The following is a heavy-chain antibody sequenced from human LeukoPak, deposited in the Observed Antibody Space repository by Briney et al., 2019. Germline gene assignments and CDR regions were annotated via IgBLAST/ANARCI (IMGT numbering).Heavy chain of an antibody. D-gene: IGHD3-22*01. J-gene: IGHJ1*01. CDR1: GFTFNSYE. CDR3: ARGSSVYYYDSRGYYSYFQH. CDR2: ISSSGSTI. V-gene: IGHV3-48*03. Sequence: GGSLRLSCAASGFTFNSYEMNWVRQAPGKGLEWVAYISSSGSTIHYADSVKGRFTISRDNSKNTLYLQMNSLRAEDTAVYYCARGSSVYYYDSRGYYSYFQHWGQGTLVTVSS.